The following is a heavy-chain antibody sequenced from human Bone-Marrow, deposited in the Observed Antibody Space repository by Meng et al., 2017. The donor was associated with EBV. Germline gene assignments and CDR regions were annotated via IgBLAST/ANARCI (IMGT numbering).Heavy chain of an antibody. CDR2: ISYGGSNE. V-gene: IGHV3-30-3*01. Sequence: VRLVESGGGVVRPGRFLRLACAASGFTFRNYAMHWVRQAPGKGLEWVAVISYGGSNEYYADSVKGRFTISRDNSKNTLYLQMNSLRDEDTAVYYCAREGHDILTGFDLWGQGTLVTVSS. D-gene: IGHD3-9*01. CDR1: GFTFRNYA. J-gene: IGHJ4*02. CDR3: AREGHDILTGFDL.